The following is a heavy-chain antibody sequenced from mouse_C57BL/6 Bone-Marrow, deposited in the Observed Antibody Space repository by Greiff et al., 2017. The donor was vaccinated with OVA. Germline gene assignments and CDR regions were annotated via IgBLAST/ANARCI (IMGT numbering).Heavy chain of an antibody. V-gene: IGHV1-20*01. D-gene: IGHD1-1*01. J-gene: IGHJ3*01. CDR2: INPYNGDT. CDR3: ARSEAYYYGSSLAY. Sequence: VQLQQSGPELVKPGDSVKISCKASGYSFTGYFMNWVMQSHGKSLEWIGRINPYNGDTFYNQKFKGKATLTVDKSSSTAHMELRSLTSEDSAVYYCARSEAYYYGSSLAYWGQGTLVTVSA. CDR1: GYSFTGYF.